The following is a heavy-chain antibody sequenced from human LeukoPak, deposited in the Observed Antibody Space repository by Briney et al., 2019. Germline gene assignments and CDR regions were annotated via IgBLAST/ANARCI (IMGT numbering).Heavy chain of an antibody. CDR3: ARDSGYSGYDPLDY. J-gene: IGHJ4*02. D-gene: IGHD5-12*01. Sequence: ASLKVSCKASGYIFTSYAMHWVRQAPGQRLEWMGWINAGNGKTKYSQELQGRFTITRDTSASTAYMELSSLRSEDMAVYYCARDSGYSGYDPLDYWGQGTLVTVSS. CDR1: GYIFTSYA. V-gene: IGHV1-3*03. CDR2: INAGNGKT.